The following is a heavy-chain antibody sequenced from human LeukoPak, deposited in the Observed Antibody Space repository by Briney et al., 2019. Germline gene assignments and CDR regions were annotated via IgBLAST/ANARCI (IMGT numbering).Heavy chain of an antibody. J-gene: IGHJ4*02. CDR1: GFTFSTYV. V-gene: IGHV3-23*01. CDR2: ISGSGSLT. Sequence: GGSLRLSCEASGFTFSTYVMSWVRQAPGKGLEWVSGISGSGSLTYYADSVKGRFTISRDNSKTTLYLQMNSLRADDTAVYYCAKGGPTGSNYFDFWGQGTLVTVSS. D-gene: IGHD1-26*01. CDR3: AKGGPTGSNYFDF.